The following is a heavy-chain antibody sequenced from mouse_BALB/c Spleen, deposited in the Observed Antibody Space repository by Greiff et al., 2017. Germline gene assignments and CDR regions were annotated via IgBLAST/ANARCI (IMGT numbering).Heavy chain of an antibody. J-gene: IGHJ3*01. CDR1: GFTFSSYA. CDR2: ISSGGST. CDR3: AREGGYYGSSLSFAY. Sequence: EVQGVESGGGLVKPGGSLKLSCAASGFTFSSYAMSWVRQTPEKRLEWVASISSGGSTYYPDSVKGRFTISRDNARNILYLQMSSLRSEDTAMYYCAREGGYYGSSLSFAYWGQGTLVTVSA. V-gene: IGHV5-6-5*01. D-gene: IGHD1-1*01.